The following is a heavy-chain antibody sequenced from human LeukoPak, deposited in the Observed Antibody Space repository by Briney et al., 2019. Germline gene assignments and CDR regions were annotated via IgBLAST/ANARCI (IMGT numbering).Heavy chain of an antibody. CDR3: ARVPTGTTDDYFDY. J-gene: IGHJ4*02. Sequence: SETLSLTCTVSGGSITNYYWSWIRQPPGEGLEWIGYVYASGATNSNPSLKSRVTISVDTSKNQFSLKLSSVTAADTAVYYCARVPTGTTDDYFDYWGQGTLVTVSS. D-gene: IGHD1-1*01. CDR2: VYASGAT. CDR1: GGSITNYY. V-gene: IGHV4-4*08.